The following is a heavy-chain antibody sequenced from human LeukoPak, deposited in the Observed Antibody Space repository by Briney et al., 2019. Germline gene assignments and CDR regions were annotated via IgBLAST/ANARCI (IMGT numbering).Heavy chain of an antibody. V-gene: IGHV3-53*01. CDR3: ARTHLGYCGGGSCQVDY. CDR1: GFNVSSNY. CDR2: IYSGGST. Sequence: GGSLRLSCAASGFNVSSNYMSWVRQAPGKGLEWVSVIYSGGSTYYADSVKGRSTISRDHSKNTLYLQMNGLRAEDTAVYYCARTHLGYCGGGSCQVDYWGQGTLVTVSS. D-gene: IGHD2-15*01. J-gene: IGHJ4*02.